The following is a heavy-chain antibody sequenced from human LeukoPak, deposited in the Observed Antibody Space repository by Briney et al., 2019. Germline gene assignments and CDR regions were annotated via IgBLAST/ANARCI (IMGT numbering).Heavy chain of an antibody. V-gene: IGHV4-59*01. CDR2: IYYSGST. D-gene: IGHD4-17*01. Sequence: SETLSLTCTVSGGSIRNYYWSWIRQPPGEGLEWIGYIYYSGSTNYNPSLKSRVTISVDTSKNQFSLKLSSVTAADTAVYYCARLNYGDYSGAFDIWGQGTIITVSS. CDR1: GGSIRNYY. CDR3: ARLNYGDYSGAFDI. J-gene: IGHJ3*02.